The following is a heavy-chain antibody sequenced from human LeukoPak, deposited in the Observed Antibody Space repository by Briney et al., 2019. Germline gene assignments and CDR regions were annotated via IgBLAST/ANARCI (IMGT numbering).Heavy chain of an antibody. Sequence: SGPALVKPTQTLTLTCTFSGFYLSISGILVSWIRQPPGKALEWLPRIDWDDDKFYSTSLKTRLTISKDTSKNQVVLTMTNMDPVDTATYYCARVSMTTVTTYFDYWGQGTLVTVSS. V-gene: IGHV2-70*04. J-gene: IGHJ4*02. CDR3: ARVSMTTVTTYFDY. CDR2: IDWDDDK. CDR1: GFYLSISGIL. D-gene: IGHD4-17*01.